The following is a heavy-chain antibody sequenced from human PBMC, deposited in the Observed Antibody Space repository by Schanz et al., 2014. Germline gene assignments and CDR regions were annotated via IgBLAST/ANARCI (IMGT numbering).Heavy chain of an antibody. J-gene: IGHJ3*02. D-gene: IGHD3-10*01. V-gene: IGHV3-23*01. CDR3: AKGRFGELSAFDI. Sequence: EVQLLESGGGLVQPGGSLRLSCLASGFAFSSYGMNWLRQARGKGLEWVSAISGGGGTTDYTDSVKGRFTISRDNAKNSLYLQMNSLRAEDTAVYYCAKGRFGELSAFDIWGQGTMVTVSS. CDR1: GFAFSSYG. CDR2: ISGGGGTT.